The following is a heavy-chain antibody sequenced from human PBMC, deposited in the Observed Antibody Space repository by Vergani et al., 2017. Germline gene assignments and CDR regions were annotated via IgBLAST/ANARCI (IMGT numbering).Heavy chain of an antibody. V-gene: IGHV1-2*02. CDR3: ARDGPYIRYYYYGMDV. CDR1: GYTFTGYY. J-gene: IGHJ6*02. D-gene: IGHD2-21*01. Sequence: QVQLVQSGAEVKKPGASVKVSCKASGYTFTGYYMHWVRQAPGQGLEWMGWINPNSGGTNYAQKFQGRVTMTRDTSISTAYMELSRLRSEDTAVYYCARDGPYIRYYYYGMDVWGQGTTVTVSS. CDR2: INPNSGGT.